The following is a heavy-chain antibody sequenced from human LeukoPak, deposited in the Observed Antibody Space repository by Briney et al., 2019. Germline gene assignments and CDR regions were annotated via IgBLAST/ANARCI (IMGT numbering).Heavy chain of an antibody. V-gene: IGHV4-59*01. CDR2: IYYSGGT. CDR1: GGSISGYF. Sequence: SETLSLTCTVSGGSISGYFWGWIRQPPGKGLEWIGYIYYSGGTNYNPSLKSRVTISVDTSKNQFSLKLSSVTAADTAVYYCARDLGGYCSSTSCYSDAFDIWGQGTMVTVSS. J-gene: IGHJ3*02. D-gene: IGHD2-2*01. CDR3: ARDLGGYCSSTSCYSDAFDI.